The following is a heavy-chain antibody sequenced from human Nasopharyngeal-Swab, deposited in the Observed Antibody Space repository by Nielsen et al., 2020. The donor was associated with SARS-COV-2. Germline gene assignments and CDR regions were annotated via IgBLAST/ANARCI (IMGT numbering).Heavy chain of an antibody. CDR3: ALMAELSIVGAYYGMDV. V-gene: IGHV3-43*02. Sequence: GGSLRLSCAASGFTFDAYALHWVRRAPGKGLEWVSLISGDGGSTYYADSVKGRFTISRDNSKNSLYLQMNSLRTEDTALYYCALMAELSIVGAYYGMDVWGQGTTVTVSS. CDR2: ISGDGGST. J-gene: IGHJ6*02. CDR1: GFTFDAYA. D-gene: IGHD1-26*01.